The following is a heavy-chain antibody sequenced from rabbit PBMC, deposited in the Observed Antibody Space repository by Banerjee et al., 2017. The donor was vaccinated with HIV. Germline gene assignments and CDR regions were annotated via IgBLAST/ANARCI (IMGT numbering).Heavy chain of an antibody. CDR1: GIDFSSYYR. Sequence: QQQLEESGGGLVKPGGTLTLTCKASGIDFSSYYRMCWVRQAPGRGLEWIACIYVDSSGSTYYANWAKGRFTISKTSSTTVTLQLNSLTAADTATYFCARGPNTGGYIYYNLRGPGTLVTVS. D-gene: IGHD2-1*01. CDR2: IYVDSSGST. CDR3: ARGPNTGGYIYYNL. J-gene: IGHJ4*01. V-gene: IGHV1S45*01.